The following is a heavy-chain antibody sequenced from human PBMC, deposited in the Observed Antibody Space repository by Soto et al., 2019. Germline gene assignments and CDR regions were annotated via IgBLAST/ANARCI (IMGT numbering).Heavy chain of an antibody. D-gene: IGHD5-18*01. CDR1: GFTFSSYG. CDR3: AKTTGVDTAMVASGLGY. J-gene: IGHJ4*02. CDR2: ISYDGSNK. Sequence: GGSLRLSCAASGFTFSSYGMHWVRQAPGKGLEWVAVISYDGSNKYYADSVKGRFTISRDNSKNTLYLQMNSLRAEDTAVYYCAKTTGVDTAMVASGLGYWGQGTLVTVSS. V-gene: IGHV3-30*18.